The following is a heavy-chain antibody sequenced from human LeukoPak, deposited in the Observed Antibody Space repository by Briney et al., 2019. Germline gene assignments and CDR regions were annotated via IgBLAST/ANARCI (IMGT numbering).Heavy chain of an antibody. J-gene: IGHJ4*02. V-gene: IGHV3-73*01. Sequence: PGGSLKLSCAASGFTFSGSAMHWVRQASGKGLEWVGRIRSKANSYATAYAASVKGRSTISRDDSKNTAYLQMNSLKTEDTAVYYCTRLSGSSPIDYWGQGTLVTVSS. D-gene: IGHD6-13*01. CDR1: GFTFSGSA. CDR2: IRSKANSYAT. CDR3: TRLSGSSPIDY.